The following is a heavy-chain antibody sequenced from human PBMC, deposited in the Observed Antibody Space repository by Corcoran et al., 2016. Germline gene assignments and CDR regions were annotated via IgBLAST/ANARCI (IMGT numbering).Heavy chain of an antibody. CDR1: GFSLSTSGMR. CDR3: ARMSGQVPAAGEDAFDI. CDR2: IDWDDDK. Sequence: QVTLKESGPALVKPTQTLTLTCTFSGFSLSTSGMRVSWIRQPPGKALEWLARIDWDDDKFYSTSLKTRLTISKDTSKNQVVLTMTNMDPVDTATYYCARMSGQVPAAGEDAFDIWGQGTMVTVSS. V-gene: IGHV2-70*04. D-gene: IGHD2-2*01. J-gene: IGHJ3*02.